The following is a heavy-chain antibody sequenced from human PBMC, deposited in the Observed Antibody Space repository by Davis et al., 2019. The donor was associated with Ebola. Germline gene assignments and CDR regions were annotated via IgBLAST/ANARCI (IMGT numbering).Heavy chain of an antibody. CDR2: IIPIFGTA. CDR1: GDTFNTYS. Sequence: SVKVSCKSSGDTFNTYSISWIRQAPGQGLEWMGGIIPIFGTANYAQKFQGRVTITADESTSTAYMELSSLRSEDTAVYYCATGGGLRYFDWLDYWGQGTLVTVSS. J-gene: IGHJ4*02. CDR3: ATGGGLRYFDWLDY. V-gene: IGHV1-69*13. D-gene: IGHD3-9*01.